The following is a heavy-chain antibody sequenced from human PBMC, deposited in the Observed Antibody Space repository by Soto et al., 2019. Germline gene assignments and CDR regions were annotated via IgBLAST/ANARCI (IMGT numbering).Heavy chain of an antibody. CDR2: IYYSGST. CDR1: GGSISSGGYY. J-gene: IGHJ6*01. D-gene: IGHD2-8*01. CDR3: ARDRGYCTNGVCSDRYYYYGMDV. Sequence: QVQLQESGPGLVKPSQTLSLTCTVSGGSISSGGYYWSWIRQHPGKGLEGIGYIYYSGSTYYNPYLKSRVTISVDTSKNQFSLKLSSVTTADTAVYYCARDRGYCTNGVCSDRYYYYGMDVWGQGTTVTVSS. V-gene: IGHV4-31*03.